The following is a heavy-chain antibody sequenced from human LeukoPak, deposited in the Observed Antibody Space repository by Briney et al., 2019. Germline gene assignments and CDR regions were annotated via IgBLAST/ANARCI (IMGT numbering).Heavy chain of an antibody. CDR1: GYTFTSYG. J-gene: IGHJ5*02. Sequence: GASVKVSCKASGYTFTSYGISWVRQAPGQGLEWMGWISAYNGNTNYAQKLQGRVTMTTDTSTSTAYMELRSPRSDDTAVYYCAREDGYSGYDYRGWFDPWGQGTLVTVSS. D-gene: IGHD5-12*01. V-gene: IGHV1-18*01. CDR3: AREDGYSGYDYRGWFDP. CDR2: ISAYNGNT.